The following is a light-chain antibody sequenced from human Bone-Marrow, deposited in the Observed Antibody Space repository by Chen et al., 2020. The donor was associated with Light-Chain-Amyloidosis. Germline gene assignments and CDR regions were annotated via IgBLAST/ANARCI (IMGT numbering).Light chain of an antibody. V-gene: IGLV2-14*01. J-gene: IGLJ1*01. CDR3: SSYTITNTLV. CDR1: SSDVGGDNH. Sequence: QYALLSPTPFSGTPGQSITLTCMGTSSDVGGDNHVSWYQQHPDKAPKLMIYEVTNRPSWVPDRFSGSKSDNTASLTISGLQTEDEADYFCSSYTITNTLVFGSGTRVTVL. CDR2: EVT.